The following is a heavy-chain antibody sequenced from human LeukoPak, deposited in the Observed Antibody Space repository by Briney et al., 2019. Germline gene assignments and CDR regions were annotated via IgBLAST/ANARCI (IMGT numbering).Heavy chain of an antibody. CDR1: GFTFSSYA. CDR2: ISGSGGST. V-gene: IGHV3-23*01. J-gene: IGHJ6*02. CDR3: AKDPTGADYYGMDV. D-gene: IGHD4-17*01. Sequence: PGGSLRLSCAASGFTFSSYAMSWVRQAPGKGLEWVSAISGSGGSTYYADSVKGRFTISRDNSKNTLYLQMNSLRAKDTAVYYCAKDPTGADYYGMDVWGQGTTVTVSS.